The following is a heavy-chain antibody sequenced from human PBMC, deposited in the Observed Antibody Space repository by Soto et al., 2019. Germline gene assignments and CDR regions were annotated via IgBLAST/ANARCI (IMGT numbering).Heavy chain of an antibody. J-gene: IGHJ6*02. CDR2: ISYDGSNK. V-gene: IGHV3-30*18. Sequence: LRLSCAASGFTFSSYGMHWVRQAPGKGLEWVAVISYDGSNKYYADYVKGRFTISRDNSKNTLYLQMNSLRAEDTAVYYCAKDSYGSNYYYYYGMDVWGQGTTVTVSS. CDR1: GFTFSSYG. CDR3: AKDSYGSNYYYYYGMDV. D-gene: IGHD5-18*01.